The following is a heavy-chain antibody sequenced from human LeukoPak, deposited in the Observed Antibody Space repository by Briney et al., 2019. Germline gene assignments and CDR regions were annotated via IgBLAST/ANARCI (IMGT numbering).Heavy chain of an antibody. Sequence: GGFLRLSCAASGFTFDDYAMHWVRQAPGKGLEWVSGISWNSGSIGYVDSVKGRFTISRDSAKSSLYLQMNSLRAEDMAVYYCAKGRSYSYTAHPFDYWGQGTLVTVSS. J-gene: IGHJ4*02. CDR1: GFTFDDYA. CDR3: AKGRSYSYTAHPFDY. V-gene: IGHV3-9*03. CDR2: ISWNSGSI. D-gene: IGHD1-26*01.